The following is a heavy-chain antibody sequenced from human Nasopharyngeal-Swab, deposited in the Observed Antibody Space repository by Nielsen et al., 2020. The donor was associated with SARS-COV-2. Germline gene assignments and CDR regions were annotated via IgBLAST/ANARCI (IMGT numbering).Heavy chain of an antibody. CDR1: GGSISSYY. CDR2: IYYSGST. D-gene: IGHD3-3*01. Sequence: SETLSLTCTVSGGSISSYYWSWIRQPPGKGLEWIGYIYYSGSTNYNPSLKSRVTISVDTSKNQFSLKLSSVTAADTAVYYCAGGLADFWSGYPDYWGQGTLVTVSS. J-gene: IGHJ4*02. V-gene: IGHV4-59*08. CDR3: AGGLADFWSGYPDY.